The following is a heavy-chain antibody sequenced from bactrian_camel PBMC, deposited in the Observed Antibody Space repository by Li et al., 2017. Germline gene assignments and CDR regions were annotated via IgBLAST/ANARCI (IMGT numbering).Heavy chain of an antibody. J-gene: IGHJ6*01. V-gene: IGHV3S35*01. Sequence: VQLVESGGGLVQPGGSLRLSCAASGFTFSRYAMSWVRQAPGKGLEWVSHINSAGGSTYYADSVKGRFTISRDNAKNTVYLQMNSLKPEDTAVYYCVGGGGSWSFGYWGQGTQVTVS. CDR2: INSAGGST. CDR3: VGGGGSWSFGY. D-gene: IGHD6*01. CDR1: GFTFSRYA.